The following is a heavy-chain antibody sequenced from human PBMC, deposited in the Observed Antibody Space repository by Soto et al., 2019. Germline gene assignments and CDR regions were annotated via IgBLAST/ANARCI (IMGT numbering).Heavy chain of an antibody. V-gene: IGHV4-4*07. J-gene: IGHJ4*02. CDR1: GVSISSYY. CDR3: ARESRGKTGDFDY. Sequence: SDTLSLTCTVSGVSISSYYLRWIRQPAGKGLEWIGRIYTSGSTNYNPSLKSRVTMSVDTSKNQFSLKLSSVTAADTAVYYCARESRGKTGDFDYWGQGTLVTVSS. D-gene: IGHD2-8*02. CDR2: IYTSGST.